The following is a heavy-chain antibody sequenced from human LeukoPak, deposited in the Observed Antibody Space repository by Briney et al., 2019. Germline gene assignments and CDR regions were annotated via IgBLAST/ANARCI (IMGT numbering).Heavy chain of an antibody. V-gene: IGHV3-64D*06. CDR2: ISSNGGST. Sequence: GGSLRLSCSASGFTFSSYAMHWVRQAPGKGLEYVSAISSNGGSTYYADSVKGRFTISRDNSKNTLYLQMSSLRAEDTAVYYCVKESSYALPDYWGQETLVTVSS. J-gene: IGHJ4*02. CDR1: GFTFSSYA. CDR3: VKESSYALPDY. D-gene: IGHD6-6*01.